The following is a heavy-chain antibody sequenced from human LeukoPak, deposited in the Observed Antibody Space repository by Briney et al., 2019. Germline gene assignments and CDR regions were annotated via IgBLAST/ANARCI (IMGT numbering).Heavy chain of an antibody. CDR2: TYYRSTWYN. V-gene: IGHV6-1*01. J-gene: IGHJ6*02. CDR3: TRESRGMDV. CDR1: GESVSSNSAA. Sequence: SQTLSLTCAISGESVSSNSAAWNWIRQSPSRGLEWLGRTYYRSTWYNESAISVKSRITIIPDTPKNHFSLQLNSVTPDDTAVYYCTRESRGMDVWGQGTTVTVSS.